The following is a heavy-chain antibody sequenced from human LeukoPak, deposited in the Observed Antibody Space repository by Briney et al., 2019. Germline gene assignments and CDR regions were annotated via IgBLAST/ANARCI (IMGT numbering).Heavy chain of an antibody. D-gene: IGHD7-27*01. CDR1: GGTFSSYA. V-gene: IGHV1-69*04. J-gene: IGHJ4*02. Sequence: SVKVSCKASGGTFSSYAISWVRQAPGQGLEWMGRIIPILGIANYAQKFQGRVTITADKSTSTAYMELSSLRSEDTAVYYCARDILVTGDYYFDYWGQGTLVTVSS. CDR3: ARDILVTGDYYFDY. CDR2: IIPILGIA.